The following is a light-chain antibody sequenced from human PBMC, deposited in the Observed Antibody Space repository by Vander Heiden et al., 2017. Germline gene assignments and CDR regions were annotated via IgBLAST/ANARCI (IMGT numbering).Light chain of an antibody. V-gene: IGLV2-8*01. CDR1: SSDVGSYNY. J-gene: IGLJ1*01. Sequence: QSALTQPPPASGSPGQSVTISCTGTSSDVGSYNYVSWYQQNPGKAPKLMIYEVSKRPSGVPDRFSGSKSGNTASLTVSGLQAEDEADYYCSSYVGSNNYVFGTGTKVSVL. CDR3: SSYVGSNNYV. CDR2: EVS.